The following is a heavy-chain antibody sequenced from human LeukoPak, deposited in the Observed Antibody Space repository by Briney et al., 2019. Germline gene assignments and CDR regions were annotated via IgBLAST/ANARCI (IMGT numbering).Heavy chain of an antibody. CDR2: ISGSGIVT. V-gene: IGHV3-23*01. CDR1: GFTFAKFA. Sequence: GGSLRLSCAISGFTFAKFAMSWVRQAPGKGLEWVSTISGSGIVTYYADSVKGRFTISRDNSKNTLYLQMNSLRAEDTAVYYCAKLLKVPASAANNCFDSWGQGTLVTVSS. J-gene: IGHJ5*01. CDR3: AKLLKVPASAANNCFDS. D-gene: IGHD2-2*01.